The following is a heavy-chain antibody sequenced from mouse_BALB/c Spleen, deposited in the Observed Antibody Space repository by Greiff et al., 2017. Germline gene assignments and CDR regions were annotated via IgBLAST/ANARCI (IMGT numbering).Heavy chain of an antibody. CDR1: GYAFTNYL. V-gene: IGHV1-54*01. J-gene: IGHJ3*01. CDR2: INPGSGGT. CDR3: ARSYQAWFAY. Sequence: VKLQQSGAGLVRPGTSVKVSCKASGYAFTNYLIEWVKQRPGQGLEWIGVINPGSGGTNYNDKFKGKATLTADNSPSTAFMQLSSLTSDDSAVFFCARSYQAWFAYWGQGTLVTVSA. D-gene: IGHD2-10*01.